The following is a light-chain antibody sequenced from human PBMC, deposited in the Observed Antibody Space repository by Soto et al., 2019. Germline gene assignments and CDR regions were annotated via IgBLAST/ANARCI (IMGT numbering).Light chain of an antibody. Sequence: QSALTQPASVSGSPGQSITISCTGTSSDVGSYDLVSWYQQHPGKAPKLMIYEGSQRPSGVSNRFSGSKSGNTASLTIFGLQADDEADYYCFSYAGTTNVAFGTGTKLTAL. J-gene: IGLJ2*01. V-gene: IGLV2-23*01. CDR2: EGS. CDR3: FSYAGTTNVA. CDR1: SSDVGSYDL.